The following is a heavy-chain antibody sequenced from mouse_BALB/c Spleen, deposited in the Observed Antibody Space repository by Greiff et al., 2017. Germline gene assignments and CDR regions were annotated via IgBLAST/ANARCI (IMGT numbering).Heavy chain of an antibody. V-gene: IGHV2-6-4*01. CDR1: GFSLSRYS. D-gene: IGHD1-1*01. CDR3: ARKSLYYGSSYYAMDY. J-gene: IGHJ4*01. Sequence: VQVVESGPGLVAPSQSLSITCTVSGFSLSRYSVHWVRQPPGKGLEWLGMIWGGGSTDYNSALKSRLSISKDNSKSQVFLKMNSLQTDDTAMYYCARKSLYYGSSYYAMDYWGQGTSVTVSS. CDR2: IWGGGST.